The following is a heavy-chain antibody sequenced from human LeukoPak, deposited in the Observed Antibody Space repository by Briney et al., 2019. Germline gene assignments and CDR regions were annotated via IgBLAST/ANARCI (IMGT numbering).Heavy chain of an antibody. Sequence: TSETLSLTCTVSGGSISSGGYSWSWIRQHPGKGLEWIGYIYYSGSTYYNPSLKSRVTISVDTSKNQFSLKLSSVTAADTAVYYCASYSSGSPDWFDPWGQGTLVTVSS. CDR1: GGSISSGGYS. CDR3: ASYSSGSPDWFDP. J-gene: IGHJ5*02. D-gene: IGHD6-19*01. CDR2: IYYSGST. V-gene: IGHV4-31*03.